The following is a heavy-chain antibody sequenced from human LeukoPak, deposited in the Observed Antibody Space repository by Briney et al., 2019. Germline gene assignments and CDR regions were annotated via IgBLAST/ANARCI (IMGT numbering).Heavy chain of an antibody. Sequence: NPGGSLRLSCAASGFTFSNYPMHWVRQAPGKGLEWVAVVSDDGNNIYYADSVKGRFTISRDNSKNTLYLQTNSLRAEDTAVYYCARGPRWLQPRPFDYWDQGTLVTVSS. CDR1: GFTFSNYP. D-gene: IGHD5-24*01. CDR3: ARGPRWLQPRPFDY. V-gene: IGHV3-30*04. CDR2: VSDDGNNI. J-gene: IGHJ4*02.